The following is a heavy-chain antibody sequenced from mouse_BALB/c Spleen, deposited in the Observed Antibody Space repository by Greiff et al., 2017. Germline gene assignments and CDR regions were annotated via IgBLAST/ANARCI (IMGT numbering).Heavy chain of an antibody. D-gene: IGHD1-1*01. Sequence: EVQLQESGPGLVKPSQSLSLTCTVTGYSITSDYAWNWIRQFPGNKLEWMGYISYSGSTSYNPSLKSRISITRDTSKNQFFLQLNSVTTEDTATYYCARGPDRGSSYGFAYWGQGTLVTVSA. CDR3: ARGPDRGSSYGFAY. J-gene: IGHJ3*01. V-gene: IGHV3-2*02. CDR2: ISYSGST. CDR1: GYSITSDYA.